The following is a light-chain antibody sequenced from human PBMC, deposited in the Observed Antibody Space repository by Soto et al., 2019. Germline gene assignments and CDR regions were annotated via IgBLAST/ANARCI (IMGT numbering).Light chain of an antibody. CDR1: QSVNNY. V-gene: IGKV1-39*01. J-gene: IGKJ5*01. CDR2: AAS. Sequence: DIQLTQSPSSLSASVGDRITITCRASQSVNNYLNWYQQKPGKAPKLLIYAASSLQSGVPSRFSGSGSGTDFPLTISSLQPEDFATYYCQQSYNTPPITFGQGTRLEIK. CDR3: QQSYNTPPIT.